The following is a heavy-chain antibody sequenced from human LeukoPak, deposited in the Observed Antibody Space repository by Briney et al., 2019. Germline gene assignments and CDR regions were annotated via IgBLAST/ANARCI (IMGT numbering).Heavy chain of an antibody. D-gene: IGHD3-10*01. Sequence: SETLSLTCTVSGGSISSGSYYWSWIRQPAGKGLEWIGRIYTSGSTNCNPSRKSRVTISVDTYKNQFSLKLSSVTPADTAVYYWVRCYGSGSYSCDYWGQGTLVTVSS. CDR2: IYTSGST. CDR1: GGSISSGSYY. J-gene: IGHJ4*02. CDR3: VRCYGSGSYSCDY. V-gene: IGHV4-61*02.